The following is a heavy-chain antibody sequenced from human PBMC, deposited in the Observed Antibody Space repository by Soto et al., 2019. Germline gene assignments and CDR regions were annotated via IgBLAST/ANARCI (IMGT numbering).Heavy chain of an antibody. J-gene: IGHJ4*02. V-gene: IGHV6-1*01. CDR1: GDSVSRTSVA. CDR3: VRGQFSAFDC. CDR2: TCYRSKWKS. Sequence: QVQLHQSGPGLVKPSQTLSLTCAISGDSVSRTSVAWNWNRQSPSRALEWLGRTCYRSKWKSDYAASVRGRITFNPDTSKIQFSLQLNSVTPEDTAVYYCVRGQFSAFDCWGQGTLVTVSS.